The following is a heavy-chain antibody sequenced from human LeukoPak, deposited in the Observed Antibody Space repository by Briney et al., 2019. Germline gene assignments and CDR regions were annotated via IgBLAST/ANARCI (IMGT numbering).Heavy chain of an antibody. Sequence: SETLSLTCTVSGGSISSYYWSWIRQPPGKGLEWIGYIYYSGSTNYNPSLKSRVTISVDTSKNQFSLKLSSVTAADTAVYYCARDVWGGYFNYWGQGTLVTVSS. J-gene: IGHJ4*02. CDR1: GGSISSYY. CDR2: IYYSGST. CDR3: ARDVWGGYFNY. D-gene: IGHD3-16*01. V-gene: IGHV4-59*01.